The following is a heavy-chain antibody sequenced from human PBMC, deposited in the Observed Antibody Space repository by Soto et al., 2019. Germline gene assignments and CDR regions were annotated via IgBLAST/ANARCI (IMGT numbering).Heavy chain of an antibody. Sequence: GGSLGLSCAASGFTFSSYAMHWVRQAPGKGLEWVAVISYDGSNKYYADSVKGRFTISRDNSKNTLYLQMNSLRAEDTAVYYCARAYSSGWYIYYYYGMDVWGQGTTVTVSS. V-gene: IGHV3-30-3*01. CDR1: GFTFSSYA. D-gene: IGHD6-19*01. J-gene: IGHJ6*02. CDR3: ARAYSSGWYIYYYYGMDV. CDR2: ISYDGSNK.